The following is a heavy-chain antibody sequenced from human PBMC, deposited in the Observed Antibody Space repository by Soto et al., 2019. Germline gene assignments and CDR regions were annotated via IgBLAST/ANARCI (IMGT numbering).Heavy chain of an antibody. CDR3: ARDVGRYYYGSGSYYYYGMDV. CDR2: SIPIFGAA. Sequence: GASVKVSCKASGGTFSSYAISWVLQAPGQGLEWMGGSIPIFGAANYAQKFQGRVTITADESTSTAYMELSSLRSEDTAVYYCARDVGRYYYGSGSYYYYGMDVWGQGTTVTVSS. D-gene: IGHD3-10*01. CDR1: GGTFSSYA. V-gene: IGHV1-69*13. J-gene: IGHJ6*02.